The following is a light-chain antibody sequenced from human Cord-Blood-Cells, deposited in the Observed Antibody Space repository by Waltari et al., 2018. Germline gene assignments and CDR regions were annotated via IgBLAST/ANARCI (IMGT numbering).Light chain of an antibody. J-gene: IGKJ2*01. Sequence: EIVMTQSPATLSVSPGERATLSCRARRSVSSNLAWYQQKPGQAPRLLIYGASTRATGIPARFSGSGSVTEFTLTISSLQSEDFAVYYCQQYNNWPYTVGQGTKLEIK. CDR3: QQYNNWPYT. V-gene: IGKV3-15*01. CDR2: GAS. CDR1: RSVSSN.